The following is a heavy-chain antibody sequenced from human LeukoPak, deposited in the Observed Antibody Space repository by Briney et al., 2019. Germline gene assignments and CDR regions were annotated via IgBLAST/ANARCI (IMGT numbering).Heavy chain of an antibody. Sequence: ASETLSLTCAVYGGPFSGYYWSWIRQPPGKGLEWIGEINHSGSTNYNPSLKSRVTISVDTSKNQFSLKLSSVTAADTAVYYCASGPNSNHWGQGTLVTVSS. D-gene: IGHD4/OR15-4a*01. CDR1: GGPFSGYY. J-gene: IGHJ5*02. CDR3: ASGPNSNH. V-gene: IGHV4-34*01. CDR2: INHSGST.